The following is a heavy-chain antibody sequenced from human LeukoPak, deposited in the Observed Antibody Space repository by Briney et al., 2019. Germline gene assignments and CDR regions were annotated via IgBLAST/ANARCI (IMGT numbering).Heavy chain of an antibody. Sequence: GGSLRLSCAASGFTFRSYSMNWVRQAPGRGLEWVSYISSGSSTIHYADSVKGRFTISRDNAKNSLYLQMNSLRDEDTAVYYCARDHIWGFDYWGEGSLVTVSS. J-gene: IGHJ4*02. CDR2: ISSGSSTI. CDR1: GFTFRSYS. CDR3: ARDHIWGFDY. D-gene: IGHD3-16*01. V-gene: IGHV3-48*02.